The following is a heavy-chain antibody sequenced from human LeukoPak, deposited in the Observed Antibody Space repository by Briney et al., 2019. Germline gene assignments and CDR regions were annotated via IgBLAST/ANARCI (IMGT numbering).Heavy chain of an antibody. D-gene: IGHD3-9*01. V-gene: IGHV4-4*07. CDR2: IYTSGST. J-gene: IGHJ4*02. Sequence: PSETLSLTCTVSGGSISSYYWSWLRQPAGKGLEGLGRIYTSGSTNYNPSLKSRVTMSVDTSKNQFSLKLSSVTAADTAVYYCASGRYFDWLTSVKAFDYWGQGILVTVSS. CDR1: GGSISSYY. CDR3: ASGRYFDWLTSVKAFDY.